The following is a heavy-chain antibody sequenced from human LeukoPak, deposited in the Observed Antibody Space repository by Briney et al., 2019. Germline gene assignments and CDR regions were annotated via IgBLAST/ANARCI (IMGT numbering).Heavy chain of an antibody. V-gene: IGHV3-30*18. CDR3: AKVAKYYYGSETYYFFEH. D-gene: IGHD3-10*01. Sequence: GGSLRLSCAASGFTFSSYGMHWVRQAPGKGLEWVAVISYDGSNKYYANSVKGRFTISRDNAKNSVYLQMNSLRVEDTAVYYCAKVAKYYYGSETYYFFEHWGQGTPVTASS. CDR1: GFTFSSYG. J-gene: IGHJ4*02. CDR2: ISYDGSNK.